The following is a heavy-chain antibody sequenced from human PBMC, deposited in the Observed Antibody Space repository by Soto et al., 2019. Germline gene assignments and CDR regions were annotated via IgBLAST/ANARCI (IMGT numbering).Heavy chain of an antibody. CDR2: TIPALGKT. J-gene: IGHJ6*02. Sequence: VASVKVSCKTSGDNFKKNVFTWVRQAPGQGLEWMGGTIPALGKTHYIEKFQGRATITVDDATRTVYMEVRDLTSEDTAIYYCARGPFRPSAMDVWGQGTTVTVSS. CDR3: ARGPFRPSAMDV. D-gene: IGHD3-10*01. V-gene: IGHV1-69*10. CDR1: GDNFKKNV.